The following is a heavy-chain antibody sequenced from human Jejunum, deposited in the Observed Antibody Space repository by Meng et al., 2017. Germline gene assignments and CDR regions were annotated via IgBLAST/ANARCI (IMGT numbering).Heavy chain of an antibody. V-gene: IGHV3-30*18. CDR1: GFSFSSFG. J-gene: IGHJ4*02. CDR3: AKQHGSSLPELYSFHY. D-gene: IGHD1-26*01. Sequence: QVQVVESGGGVVQLGRSLRLSCPAAGFSFSSFGMHWVRQAPGKGLEWVAIISSDGNNGYYADSVKGRFTISRDNSKNTMYLQMSSLRAEDTAVYFCAKQHGSSLPELYSFHYWGQGTLVTVSS. CDR2: ISSDGNNG.